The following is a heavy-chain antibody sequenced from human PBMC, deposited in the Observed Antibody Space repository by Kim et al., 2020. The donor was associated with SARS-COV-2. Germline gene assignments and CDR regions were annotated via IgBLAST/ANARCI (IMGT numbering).Heavy chain of an antibody. Sequence: GGSLRLSCAASGLSFDSSAMNWVRQAPGKGLEWVAVISYDGRNEDFAESVKGRFTISRDNSKSTVFLQMNSLRVEDTAVYYCARWNYHESVSVSDYSNGMDIWGQGTTVTVSS. J-gene: IGHJ6*02. D-gene: IGHD3-10*01. CDR3: ARWNYHESVSVSDYSNGMDI. CDR1: GLSFDSSA. V-gene: IGHV3-30-3*01. CDR2: ISYDGRNE.